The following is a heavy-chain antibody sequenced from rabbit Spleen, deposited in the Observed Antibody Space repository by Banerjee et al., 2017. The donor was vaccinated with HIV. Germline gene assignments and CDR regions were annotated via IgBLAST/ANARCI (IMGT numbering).Heavy chain of an antibody. V-gene: IGHV1S40*01. J-gene: IGHJ4*01. CDR1: GIDFSSGYY. Sequence: QSLEESGGDLVKPGASLTLTCKASGIDFSSGYYMCWVRQAPGKGLEWIACIYTGSSSSTYYASWAKGRFTISRTSSTKVTLQMTSLTAADTATYFCARDLVAVIGWNFSLWGPGTLVTVS. CDR2: IYTGSSSST. D-gene: IGHD1-1*01. CDR3: ARDLVAVIGWNFSL.